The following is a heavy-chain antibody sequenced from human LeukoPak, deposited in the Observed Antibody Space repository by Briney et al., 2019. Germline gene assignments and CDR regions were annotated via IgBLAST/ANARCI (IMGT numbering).Heavy chain of an antibody. Sequence: SGGSLRLSCAASGFTFSSYAMHWVRQAPGKGLEWVAVISYDGSNKYYADSVKGRFTISRDNSKNTLYLQMNSLRAEDTAVYYCARDPLFGRLFDYWGQGTLVTVSS. CDR3: ARDPLFGRLFDY. CDR1: GFTFSSYA. J-gene: IGHJ4*02. D-gene: IGHD3-22*01. V-gene: IGHV3-30-3*01. CDR2: ISYDGSNK.